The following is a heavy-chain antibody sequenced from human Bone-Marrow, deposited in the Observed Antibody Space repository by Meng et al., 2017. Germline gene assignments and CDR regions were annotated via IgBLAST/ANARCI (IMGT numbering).Heavy chain of an antibody. V-gene: IGHV4-31*01. CDR3: ARDIRQGGNIWFDP. J-gene: IGHJ5*02. CDR2: IHLSWTT. CDR1: CGFIRRGGLL. D-gene: IGHD3-16*01. Sequence: QGQVTEFRLWIVEDSQDLFLNLTCSCGFIRRGGLLLRLVRQPPGKGLEWIGVIHLSWTTYYNPYLSSVVTILVDTYKNQFSLKLSSVTAADKAVYYCARDIRQGGNIWFDPWGQGTLVTVSS.